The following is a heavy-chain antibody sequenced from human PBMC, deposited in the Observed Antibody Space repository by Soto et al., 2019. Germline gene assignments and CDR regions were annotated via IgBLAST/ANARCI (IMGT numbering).Heavy chain of an antibody. CDR2: MYNTGST. Sequence: QVQLQESGPGLVKPSETLSLTCTVSGGTISRYYWSWIRQPPGKGLEWIGYMYNTGSTVYNPSFKSRVTIGVDTSKNQFSLKLNSVTAADSAVYYCARDLWGYCGTDCYPLDVWGQGTTVTVSS. J-gene: IGHJ6*02. CDR1: GGTISRYY. CDR3: ARDLWGYCGTDCYPLDV. D-gene: IGHD2-21*02. V-gene: IGHV4-59*01.